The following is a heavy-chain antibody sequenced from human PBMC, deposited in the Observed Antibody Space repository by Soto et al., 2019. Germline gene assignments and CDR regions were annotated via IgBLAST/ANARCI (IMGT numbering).Heavy chain of an antibody. J-gene: IGHJ6*02. CDR1: GGSISSSSYY. CDR2: IYYSGNT. D-gene: IGHD3-10*01. CDR3: VRQGFGALHGLVDV. V-gene: IGHV4-39*01. Sequence: SETLSLTCTVSGGSISSSSYYWGWIRQPPGMGLEWIGSIYYSGNTYYNPSLKSRVAISLDTSKSQFSLKLTSVTATDTAVYYCVRQGFGALHGLVDVWGQGTTVTVSS.